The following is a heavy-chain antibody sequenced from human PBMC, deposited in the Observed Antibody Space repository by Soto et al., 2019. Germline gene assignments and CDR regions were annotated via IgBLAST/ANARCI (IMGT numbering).Heavy chain of an antibody. CDR1: GYTFTSYA. V-gene: IGHV1-3*01. CDR3: ARLGDYDAFDI. Sequence: QVQLLQSGAEVKKPGASVKVSCKASGYTFTSYAMHWVRQAPGQRLEWMGWINAGNGNTKYSQKFQGRVTITRDTSESTAYMELSSLRSEDTAVYYCARLGDYDAFDIWGKGTMVTVSS. J-gene: IGHJ3*02. CDR2: INAGNGNT. D-gene: IGHD4-17*01.